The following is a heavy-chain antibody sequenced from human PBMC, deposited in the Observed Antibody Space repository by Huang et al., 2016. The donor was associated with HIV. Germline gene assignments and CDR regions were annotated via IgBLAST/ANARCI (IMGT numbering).Heavy chain of an antibody. CDR1: GYTVRELS. Sequence: QVQLVESGAELKKPGAQVRVSCKVSGYTVRELSLHWVRQAPEKGLEWMGGCDPEEGETIYAKRLQGRVTMTEDTSTDTAYMELSSLRPEDTAVYYCATSTPDVGAGVLRSAFDIWGQGTMVTVSS. CDR2: CDPEEGET. D-gene: IGHD2-15*01. J-gene: IGHJ3*02. V-gene: IGHV1-24*01. CDR3: ATSTPDVGAGVLRSAFDI.